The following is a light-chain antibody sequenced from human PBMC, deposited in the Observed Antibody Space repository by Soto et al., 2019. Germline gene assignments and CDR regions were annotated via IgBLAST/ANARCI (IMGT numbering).Light chain of an antibody. V-gene: IGLV1-44*01. Sequence: QSVLTQPPSASWTPGQRVTISCSGSSSNIGSNTVNWYQQLPGTAPKLLIFSNNQRPSGVPDRFSGSRSGTSASLAITGLQSGDEANSYCAAWDDSLKAVLFGGGTKLTVL. CDR3: AAWDDSLKAVL. CDR1: SSNIGSNT. J-gene: IGLJ3*02. CDR2: SNN.